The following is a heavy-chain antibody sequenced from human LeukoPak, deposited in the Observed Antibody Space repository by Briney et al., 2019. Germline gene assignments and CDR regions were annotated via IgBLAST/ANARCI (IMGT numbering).Heavy chain of an antibody. V-gene: IGHV4-34*01. CDR1: GGSFSGYY. CDR2: INHSGST. Sequence: PSETLSLTCAVYGGSFSGYYWSWIRQPPGKGLEWIGEINHSGSTNYNPSLKSRVTISVDTSKNQFSPKLSSVTAADTAVYYCARGGGYFNYWGQGTLVTVSS. D-gene: IGHD3-16*01. CDR3: ARGGGYFNY. J-gene: IGHJ4*02.